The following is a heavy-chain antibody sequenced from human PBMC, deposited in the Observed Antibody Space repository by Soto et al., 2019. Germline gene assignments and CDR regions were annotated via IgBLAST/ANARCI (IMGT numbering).Heavy chain of an antibody. CDR1: GGCISSGGYS. V-gene: IGHV4-30-2*01. CDR3: ARVPDV. CDR2: IYHSGST. Sequence: SETLSLTCAVSGGCISSGGYSWSWTRQPPGKGLEWIGYIYHSGSTYYNPSLKSRVTISVDRSKNQFSLKLSSVTAADTAVYYCARVPDVSGQGTMVTVSS. J-gene: IGHJ6*02.